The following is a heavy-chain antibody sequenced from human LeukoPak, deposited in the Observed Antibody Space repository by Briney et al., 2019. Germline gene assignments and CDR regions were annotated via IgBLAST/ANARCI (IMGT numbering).Heavy chain of an antibody. D-gene: IGHD5-18*01. Sequence: GRSLRLSCAASGFTVSSNYMSWVRQAPGKGLEWVSVIYSGGSTDYADSVKGRFTISRDNSKNTLYLQMNSLRADDTAVYYCTRTRGYSYGPVKGNWGFPDYWGQGTLVTVSS. J-gene: IGHJ4*02. V-gene: IGHV3-53*01. CDR3: TRTRGYSYGPVKGNWGFPDY. CDR1: GFTVSSNY. CDR2: IYSGGST.